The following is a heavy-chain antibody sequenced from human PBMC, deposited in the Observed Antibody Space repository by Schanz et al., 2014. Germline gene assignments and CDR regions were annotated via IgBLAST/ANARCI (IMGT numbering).Heavy chain of an antibody. Sequence: EVQLVESGGGLVQPGGSLIISCSASGFTFSSHSMNWVRQAPGQGLEWLSYISGSGNTIYYADSVKGRFTISRDNAKNSLSLQMDRLRDEDTAVYYCARGSGTFDSWGQGTLVTVSS. J-gene: IGHJ4*02. V-gene: IGHV3-48*02. CDR2: ISGSGNTI. D-gene: IGHD3-3*01. CDR3: ARGSGTFDS. CDR1: GFTFSSHS.